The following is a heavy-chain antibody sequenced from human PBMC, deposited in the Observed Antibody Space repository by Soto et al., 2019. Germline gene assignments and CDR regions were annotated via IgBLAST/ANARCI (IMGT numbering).Heavy chain of an antibody. CDR1: GGSFSGYY. Sequence: SQTLSLTCAVYGGSFSGYYWSWMRQPPGKGLQWIGEINHSGSTNYNPSLKSRVTVSEDTSKNQFSLKLNSVTAADTAVYYCARGRGMNSGSYYCGYCGRGNRGAVSS. D-gene: IGHD1-26*01. J-gene: IGHJ4*02. V-gene: IGHV4-34*01. CDR2: INHSGST. CDR3: ARGRGMNSGSYYCGY.